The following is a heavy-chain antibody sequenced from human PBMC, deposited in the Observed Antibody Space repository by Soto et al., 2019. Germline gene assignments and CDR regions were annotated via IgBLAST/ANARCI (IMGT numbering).Heavy chain of an antibody. D-gene: IGHD6-6*01. V-gene: IGHV4-34*01. Sequence: SETLCLTCAVYGGSLSNYYWSWIRQPPGKGLEWIGEINHSGSTNYNPSLKSRVTISLDTSKNQFSLNLASVTAADTAVFYCARAVSARPDGSYYYAMDVWGQGTTVTVS. CDR2: INHSGST. CDR1: GGSLSNYY. CDR3: ARAVSARPDGSYYYAMDV. J-gene: IGHJ6*02.